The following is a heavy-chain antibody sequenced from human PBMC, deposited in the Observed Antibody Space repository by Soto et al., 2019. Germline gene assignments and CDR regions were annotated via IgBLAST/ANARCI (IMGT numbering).Heavy chain of an antibody. CDR1: GFTFSDYY. V-gene: IGHV3-11*05. D-gene: IGHD3-9*01. CDR3: AREADYDILTGNPKYYFDY. Sequence: PGGSLRLSCAASGFTFSDYYMSWIRQAPGKGLEWVSYISSSSSYTNYADSVKGRFTISRDNAKNSLYLQMNSLRAEDTAVYYCAREADYDILTGNPKYYFDYWGQGTLVTVSS. CDR2: ISSSSSYT. J-gene: IGHJ4*02.